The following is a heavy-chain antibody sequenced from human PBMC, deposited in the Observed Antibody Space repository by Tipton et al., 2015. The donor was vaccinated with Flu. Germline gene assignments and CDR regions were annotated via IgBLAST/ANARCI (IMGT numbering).Heavy chain of an antibody. V-gene: IGHV4-31*07. Sequence: TLSLTCSVSGESISNDDYYWSWIRQFPDKGLEWMGYVHSTGTTHYNPSVEGRLTMSRDSSKNQFFLLLHSMTAADAAVYYCMARAGKERNYLGRGAQVTVSS. CDR1: GESISNDDYY. CDR2: VHSTGTT. J-gene: IGHJ4*02. D-gene: IGHD5-24*01. CDR3: MARAGKERNY.